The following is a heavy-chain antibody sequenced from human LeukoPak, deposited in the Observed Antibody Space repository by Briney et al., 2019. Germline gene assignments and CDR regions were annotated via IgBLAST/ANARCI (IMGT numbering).Heavy chain of an antibody. Sequence: GGSLRLSCAASGFTFSSYWMHWDRQAPGKGLMWVSRINSDGSSATYADSVKGRFTISRDNAKNTLYLQMNSLRAEDTAVYYCARDYYGSGDYWGQGTLVTVSS. CDR2: INSDGSSA. V-gene: IGHV3-74*01. CDR3: ARDYYGSGDY. D-gene: IGHD3-10*01. J-gene: IGHJ4*02. CDR1: GFTFSSYW.